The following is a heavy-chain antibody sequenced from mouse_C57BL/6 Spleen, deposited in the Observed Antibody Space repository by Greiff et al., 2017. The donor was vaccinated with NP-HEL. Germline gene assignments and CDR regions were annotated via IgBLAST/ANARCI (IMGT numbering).Heavy chain of an antibody. CDR1: GFTFSDYY. V-gene: IGHV5-16*01. D-gene: IGHD1-1*01. J-gene: IGHJ1*03. CDR3: ARGVYYGSSYLYWYFDV. Sequence: EVQLVESEGGLVQPGSSMKLSCTASGFTFSDYYMAWVRQVPEKGLEWVANINYDGSSTYYLDSLKSRFIISRDNAKNILYLQMSSLKSEDTATYYCARGVYYGSSYLYWYFDVWGTGTTVTVSS. CDR2: INYDGSST.